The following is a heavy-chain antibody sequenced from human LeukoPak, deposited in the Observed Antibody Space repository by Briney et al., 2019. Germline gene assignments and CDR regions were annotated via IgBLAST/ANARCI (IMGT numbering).Heavy chain of an antibody. V-gene: IGHV3-74*01. Sequence: PGGSLRLSCAASGFTFTTYWMHWVRQAPGKGLVWVSHINSDGSITSYADSVKGRFTISRDNAKNTLYLQMNSLRAEDTAVYYCARALYSSGWYDNWGQGTLVTVSS. CDR2: INSDGSIT. CDR3: ARALYSSGWYDN. J-gene: IGHJ5*02. CDR1: GFTFTTYW. D-gene: IGHD6-19*01.